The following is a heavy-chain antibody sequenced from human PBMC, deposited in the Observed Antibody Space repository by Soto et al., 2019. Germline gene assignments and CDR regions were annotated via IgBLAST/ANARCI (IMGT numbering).Heavy chain of an antibody. CDR3: SPPLDF. V-gene: IGHV3-7*01. CDR1: GFTFSSYW. CDR2: INQDGSEK. Sequence: GGSLRLSCAASGFTFSSYWMDWVRQAPGKGLEWVANINQDGSEKHYVDSVKGRFTISRDNAKNSLYLQMSSLTAEDSALYYCSPPLDFWGQGTLLTVSS. J-gene: IGHJ4*02.